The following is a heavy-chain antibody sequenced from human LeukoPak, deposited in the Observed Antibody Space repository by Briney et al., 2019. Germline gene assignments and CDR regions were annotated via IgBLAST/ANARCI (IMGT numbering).Heavy chain of an antibody. V-gene: IGHV3-30*18. J-gene: IGHJ5*02. D-gene: IGHD6-13*01. CDR1: GFTFSSYG. CDR3: AKAGTAAAGFDP. Sequence: GGSLRLSCAASGFTFSSYGMHWVRQAPGKGLEWVAVISYDGSNKYYADSVKGRFTISRDNSKNTLYLQMNSLRAEDTAVYYCAKAGTAAAGFDPWGQGTLVTVSS. CDR2: ISYDGSNK.